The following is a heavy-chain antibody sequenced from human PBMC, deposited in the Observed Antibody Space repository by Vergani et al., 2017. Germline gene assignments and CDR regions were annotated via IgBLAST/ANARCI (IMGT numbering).Heavy chain of an antibody. Sequence: QVQLVQSGAEVKKPGASVKVSCKAPGYTFTSYDINWVRQATGQGLEWMRWMNPNSGNTGYAQKFKGRVTITRNTSISTAYMELSSLRSEDTAVYDCARACRWVLLRKHYGMDVWGQGTTVTVSS. CDR3: ARACRWVLLRKHYGMDV. CDR2: MNPNSGNT. J-gene: IGHJ6*02. V-gene: IGHV1-8*03. CDR1: GYTFTSYD. D-gene: IGHD2-15*01.